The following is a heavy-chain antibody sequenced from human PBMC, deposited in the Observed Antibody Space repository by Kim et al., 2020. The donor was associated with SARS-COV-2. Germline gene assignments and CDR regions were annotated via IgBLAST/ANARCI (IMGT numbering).Heavy chain of an antibody. V-gene: IGHV3-43*01. J-gene: IGHJ6*02. CDR3: AKYSLHSSSWYDYGMDV. Sequence: SVKGRFTISRDNSKNSLYLQMNSLRTEDTALYYCAKYSLHSSSWYDYGMDVWGQGTTVTVSS. D-gene: IGHD6-13*01.